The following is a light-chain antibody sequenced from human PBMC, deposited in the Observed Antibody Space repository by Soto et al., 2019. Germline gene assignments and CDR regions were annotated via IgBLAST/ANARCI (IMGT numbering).Light chain of an antibody. Sequence: QSALTQPPSASGSLGQSVTISCTGTSSDVGGYDFVSWYQQHPGKAPKLTIYEVTRRPSGVPDRFSGSKSGNTASLTVSGLQAEDEADYYCSSYAGSNNGLFGGVTKLTVL. CDR2: EVT. J-gene: IGLJ3*02. V-gene: IGLV2-8*01. CDR1: SSDVGGYDF. CDR3: SSYAGSNNGL.